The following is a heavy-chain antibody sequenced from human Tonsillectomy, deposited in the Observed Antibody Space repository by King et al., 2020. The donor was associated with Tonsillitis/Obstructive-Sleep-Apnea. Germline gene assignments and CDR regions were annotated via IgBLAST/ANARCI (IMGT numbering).Heavy chain of an antibody. D-gene: IGHD3-3*01. Sequence: VQLVESGGGLEQPGGSLRLSCVASGFTFSSYAMSWVRQAPGKGREWVSGIRGRGGSTYYADSVKGRFTISRDNSKNTRYLQMNRLSAEDTAVYYCAKLGNLEWLGYYYYMDVWGKGTTVTVSS. CDR3: AKLGNLEWLGYYYYMDV. V-gene: IGHV3-23*04. J-gene: IGHJ6*03. CDR2: IRGRGGST. CDR1: GFTFSSYA.